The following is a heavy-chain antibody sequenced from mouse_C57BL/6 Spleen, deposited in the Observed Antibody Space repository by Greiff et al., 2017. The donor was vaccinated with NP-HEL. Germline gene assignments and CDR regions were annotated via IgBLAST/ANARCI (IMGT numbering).Heavy chain of an antibody. CDR2: IYPGDGDT. Sequence: VKLVESGAELVKPGASVKISCKASGYAFSSYWMNWVKQRPGKGLEWIGQIYPGDGDTNYNGKFKGKATLTADKSSSIAYMQLSSLTSEDSAVYFCAKGGEDYDLFAYWGQGTLVTVSA. CDR3: AKGGEDYDLFAY. D-gene: IGHD2-4*01. J-gene: IGHJ3*01. CDR1: GYAFSSYW. V-gene: IGHV1-80*01.